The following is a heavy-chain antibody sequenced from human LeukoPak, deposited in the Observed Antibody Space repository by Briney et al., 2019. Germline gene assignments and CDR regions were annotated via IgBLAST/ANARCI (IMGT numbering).Heavy chain of an antibody. Sequence: TGGSLRLSCAASGFTFSSYCMHWVRQAPGKGLVWVSRINSDGNSTSYADSVKGRFTISRDNAKNTLYLQMNSLRAEDTAVYYCARDRDYGDAFDYWGRGTLVTVSS. CDR1: GFTFSSYC. J-gene: IGHJ4*02. CDR3: ARDRDYGDAFDY. CDR2: INSDGNST. V-gene: IGHV3-74*01. D-gene: IGHD4-17*01.